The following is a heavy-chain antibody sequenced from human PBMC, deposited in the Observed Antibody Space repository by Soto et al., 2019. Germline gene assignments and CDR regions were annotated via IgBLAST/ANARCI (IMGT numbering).Heavy chain of an antibody. CDR2: IKQDGSEK. CDR3: ARARTYVRAYYFDY. D-gene: IGHD3-16*01. Sequence: VQLVESGGGLVQPGGSLRLSCAASGFTFSSYWMSWVRQAPGKGLEWVANIKQDGSEKYYVDSVKGRFTISRDNAKNSLYLQMNSLRAEDTAVYYCARARTYVRAYYFDYWGQGTLVTVSS. CDR1: GFTFSSYW. J-gene: IGHJ4*02. V-gene: IGHV3-7*01.